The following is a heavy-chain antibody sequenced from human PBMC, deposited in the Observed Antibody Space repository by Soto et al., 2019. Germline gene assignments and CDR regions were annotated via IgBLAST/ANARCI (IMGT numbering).Heavy chain of an antibody. Sequence: SETLSLTCAVSGGSISSGGYSWSWIRQPPGKGLEWIGYIYHSGSTYYNPSLKSRVTISVDRSKNQFSLKLSSVTAADTAVYYCARGRKYYDILTGFFDPWGQGTLVTV. V-gene: IGHV4-30-2*01. J-gene: IGHJ5*02. CDR1: GGSISSGGYS. CDR3: ARGRKYYDILTGFFDP. CDR2: IYHSGST. D-gene: IGHD3-9*01.